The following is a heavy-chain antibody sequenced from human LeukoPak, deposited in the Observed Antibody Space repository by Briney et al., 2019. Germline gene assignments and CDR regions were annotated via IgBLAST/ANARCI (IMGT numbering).Heavy chain of an antibody. CDR1: GITFSNYW. Sequence: PGGSLRLSCAASGITFSNYWMHWVRQAPGKGLKWVSRINSDGSRITYADSVKGRFTISRDNAKNTLYLKMNSLRVEDTAVYYCASSPVITRDWGQGSLVTVSS. CDR2: INSDGSRI. V-gene: IGHV3-74*01. D-gene: IGHD3-22*01. J-gene: IGHJ4*02. CDR3: ASSPVITRD.